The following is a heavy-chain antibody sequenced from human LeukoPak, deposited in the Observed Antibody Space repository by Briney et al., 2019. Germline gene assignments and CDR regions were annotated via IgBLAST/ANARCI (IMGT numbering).Heavy chain of an antibody. J-gene: IGHJ4*02. CDR2: FSGSCGST. V-gene: IGHV3-23*01. CDR3: AKSASLRHFDWLLFGGYFYY. D-gene: IGHD3-9*01. Sequence: GGSLRLSCAASGFTYNSYAMRWVRRARGKGVVWVSDFSGSCGSTYCRVCVKGRFIIYRDSSEYTVYVHMKSLSGEDTDVYYCAKSASLRHFDWLLFGGYFYYSGQGHLVTASS. CDR1: GFTYNSYA.